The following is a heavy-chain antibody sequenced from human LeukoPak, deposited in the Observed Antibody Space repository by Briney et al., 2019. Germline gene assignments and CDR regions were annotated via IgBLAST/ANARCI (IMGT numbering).Heavy chain of an antibody. CDR1: GYTFTGYY. D-gene: IGHD1-14*01. J-gene: IGHJ4*02. CDR3: ARSTTWILDYFDY. CDR2: INPNSGGT. V-gene: IGHV1-2*02. Sequence: ASVKVSCKASGYTFTGYYMYWVRQAPGQGLEWMGWINPNSGGTNYAQKFQGRVTMTRDTSISTAYMELSRLRSDDTAVYYCARSTTWILDYFDYWAQGTLVTVSS.